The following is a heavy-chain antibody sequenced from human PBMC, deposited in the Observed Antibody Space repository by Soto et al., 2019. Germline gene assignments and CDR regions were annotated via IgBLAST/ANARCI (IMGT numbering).Heavy chain of an antibody. Sequence: SETLSLTCTVSGGSISSGGYYWSWIRQHPGKGLEWIGYIYYSGSTYYNPSLKSRVTISVDTSKNQFSLKLSSVTAADTAVYYCARELLLSGMGWFDPWGQGTLVTSPQ. J-gene: IGHJ5*02. CDR2: IYYSGST. D-gene: IGHD1-20*01. CDR3: ARELLLSGMGWFDP. V-gene: IGHV4-31*03. CDR1: GGSISSGGYY.